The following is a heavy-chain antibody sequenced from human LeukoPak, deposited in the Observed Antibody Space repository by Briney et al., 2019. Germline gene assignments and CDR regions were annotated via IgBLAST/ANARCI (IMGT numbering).Heavy chain of an antibody. CDR1: GFTFSSYS. Sequence: PGGSLRLSCAAPGFTFSSYSMNWVRQAPGKGLEWVSYISTSSIVIYYADSVKGRFTVSRDKAKNSLYLQMNSLSDEDPAVYYCARNSPNYYHSRDVNYYYYDMDVWGQGTTVTVSS. V-gene: IGHV3-48*02. CDR2: ISTSSIVI. CDR3: ARNSPNYYHSRDVNYYYYDMDV. J-gene: IGHJ6*02. D-gene: IGHD3-22*01.